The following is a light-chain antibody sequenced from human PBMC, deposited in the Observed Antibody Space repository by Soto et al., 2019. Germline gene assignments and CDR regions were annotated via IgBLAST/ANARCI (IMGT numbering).Light chain of an antibody. CDR1: QDVRSH. Sequence: EVVMTQSPATLSVSPGERATLSCRASQDVRSHLAWYHQKPGQAPRLLISHASTRAAGVPARFSGSGSGTEFTPTIASLQSEDFAVYYCQQYDSWPLSFGGGTKVEIK. V-gene: IGKV3-15*01. CDR3: QQYDSWPLS. CDR2: HAS. J-gene: IGKJ4*01.